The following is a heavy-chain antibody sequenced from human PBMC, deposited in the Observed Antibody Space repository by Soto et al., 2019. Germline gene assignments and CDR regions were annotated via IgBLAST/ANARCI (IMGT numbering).Heavy chain of an antibody. D-gene: IGHD3-3*01. V-gene: IGHV3-23*01. CDR2: ISGSGGST. Sequence: GGSLRLSCAASGFTFSIYAMGWVRQAPGKGLEWVSAISGSGGSTYYADSVKGRFTISRDNSKNTLYLQMNSLRAEDTAVYYCATDPPYYDFWSGLERKSGSRYFDYWGQGTLVTVSS. J-gene: IGHJ4*02. CDR1: GFTFSIYA. CDR3: ATDPPYYDFWSGLERKSGSRYFDY.